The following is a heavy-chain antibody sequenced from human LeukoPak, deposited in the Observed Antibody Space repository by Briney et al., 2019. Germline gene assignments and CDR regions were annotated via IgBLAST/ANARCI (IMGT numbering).Heavy chain of an antibody. CDR2: ISGSGGST. V-gene: IGHV3-23*01. D-gene: IGHD2-2*03. CDR3: AKPIGYCSSTSCLDAFDI. Sequence: GGSLRLSCAASGFTFSSYAMSWVRQAPGKGLEWVSAISGSGGSTYYVDSVKGRFTISRDNSKNTLYLQMNSLRAEDTAVYYCAKPIGYCSSTSCLDAFDIWGKGQWSPSLQ. CDR1: GFTFSSYA. J-gene: IGHJ3*02.